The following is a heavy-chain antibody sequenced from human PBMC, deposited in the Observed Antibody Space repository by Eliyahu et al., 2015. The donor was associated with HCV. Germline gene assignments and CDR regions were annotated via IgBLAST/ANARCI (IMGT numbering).Heavy chain of an antibody. CDR1: GFSXSSAW. Sequence: EVQLAESGGGLVKPGGSLRLSCAAXGFSXSSAWMSWVRQAPGKGLEWVGRIKSETDGGTTDYGAPVKGRFTISRDESESTLYLQMNSLEIEDTAVYYCATERYNWGLDVWGQGTTVTVSS. D-gene: IGHD1-20*01. CDR3: ATERYNWGLDV. V-gene: IGHV3-15*07. CDR2: IKSETDGGTT. J-gene: IGHJ6*02.